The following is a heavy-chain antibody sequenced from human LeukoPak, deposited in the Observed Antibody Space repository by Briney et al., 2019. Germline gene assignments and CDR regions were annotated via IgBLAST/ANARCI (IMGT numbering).Heavy chain of an antibody. J-gene: IGHJ4*02. V-gene: IGHV3-23*01. D-gene: IGHD2-8*01. CDR1: GFTFNSYA. Sequence: KPGGSLRLSCAASGFTFNSYAMSWVRQAPGKGLEWVSAISDSGGSTYDADSVKGRFTISRDNSKNTLYLQMNSLRAEDTAVYYCAKDTSIGRYCTNGVCSPFDYWGQGTLVTVSS. CDR3: AKDTSIGRYCTNGVCSPFDY. CDR2: ISDSGGST.